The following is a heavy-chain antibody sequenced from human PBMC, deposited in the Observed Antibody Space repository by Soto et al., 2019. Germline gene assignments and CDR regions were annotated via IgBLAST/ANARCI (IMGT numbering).Heavy chain of an antibody. CDR1: GDSVSSNSAA. J-gene: IGHJ4*02. CDR3: ARARATIAAAAIFDC. D-gene: IGHD6-13*01. Sequence: SQTLPLTCAISGDSVSSNSAAWNWIRQSPSRGLEWLGRTYYRSKWYNDYAVSVKSRITINPDTSKNQFSLQLNSVTPEDTAVYYCARARATIAAAAIFDCWGQGTLVTVSS. V-gene: IGHV6-1*01. CDR2: TYYRSKWYN.